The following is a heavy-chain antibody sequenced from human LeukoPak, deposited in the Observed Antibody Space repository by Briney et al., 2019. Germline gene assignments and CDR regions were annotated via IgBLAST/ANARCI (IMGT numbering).Heavy chain of an antibody. V-gene: IGHV4-59*01. CDR1: GGSISSYY. D-gene: IGHD2-2*02. CDR2: IYYSGST. CDR3: ARTGYCSSTSCYTASRPYYYYYMDV. J-gene: IGHJ6*03. Sequence: SEILSLTCTVSGGSISSYYWSWIRQPPGKGLEWIGYIYYSGSTNYNPSLKSRVTISVDTSKNQFSLKLSSVTAADTAVYYCARTGYCSSTSCYTASRPYYYYYMDVWGKGTTVTVSS.